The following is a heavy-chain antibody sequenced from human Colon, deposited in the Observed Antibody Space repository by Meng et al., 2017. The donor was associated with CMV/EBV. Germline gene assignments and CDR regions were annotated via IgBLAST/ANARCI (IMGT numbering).Heavy chain of an antibody. V-gene: IGHV4-39*07. D-gene: IGHD5-24*01. CDR3: ARMALHWYFDL. CDR2: IYYTGND. J-gene: IGHJ2*01. Sequence: QVQLQEPGPGLVKPSETLSLTCTVSGDSISGRCYYWGWIRQPPGKGLEWIASIYYTGNDYHNPSLKSRVTISIDTSNNQFSLRLTSVTAADTAVYYCARMALHWYFDLWGRGTLVTVSS. CDR1: GDSISGRCYY.